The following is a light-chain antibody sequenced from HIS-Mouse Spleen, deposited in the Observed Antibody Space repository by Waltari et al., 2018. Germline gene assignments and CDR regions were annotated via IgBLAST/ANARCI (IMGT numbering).Light chain of an antibody. J-gene: IGKJ1*01. CDR3: QQYYSTPWT. CDR1: QSVLYSSNNKND. V-gene: IGKV4-1*01. Sequence: DIVMTQSPDSLAVSLGERATINCKSSQSVLYSSNNKNDLAWYQQKPGQPPKLLIYWAPTRESGVPDRFSGSGSGTDFTLTISSLQAEDVAVYYCQQYYSTPWTFGQGTKVEIK. CDR2: WAP.